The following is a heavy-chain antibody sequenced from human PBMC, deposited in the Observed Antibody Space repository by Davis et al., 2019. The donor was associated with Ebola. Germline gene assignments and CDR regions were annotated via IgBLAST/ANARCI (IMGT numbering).Heavy chain of an antibody. CDR2: IYYSGST. Sequence: MPGGSLRLSCTVSGGSISSSSYYWGWIRQPPGKGLEWIGYIYYSGSTNYNPSLKSRVTISVDTSKNQFSLKLSSVTAADTAVYYCARDRTGTSLYYYYGMDVWGQGTTVTVSS. D-gene: IGHD1-1*01. CDR3: ARDRTGTSLYYYYGMDV. CDR1: GGSISSSSYY. V-gene: IGHV4-61*01. J-gene: IGHJ6*02.